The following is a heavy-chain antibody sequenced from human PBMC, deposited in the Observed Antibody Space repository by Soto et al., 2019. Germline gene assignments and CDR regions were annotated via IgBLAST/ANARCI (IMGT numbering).Heavy chain of an antibody. CDR1: GGSVSSGSYY. J-gene: IGHJ6*02. CDR3: AREEWGCSGGSCYFRTSGYSYGRRKKTYYYYGMDV. V-gene: IGHV4-61*01. Sequence: PSETLSLTCTVSGGSVSSGSYYWSWIRQPPGKGLEWIGYIYYSGSTNYNPSLKSRVTISVDTSKNQFSLKLSSVTAADTAVYYCAREEWGCSGGSCYFRTSGYSYGRRKKTYYYYGMDVWGQGTTVTVSS. D-gene: IGHD2-15*01. CDR2: IYYSGST.